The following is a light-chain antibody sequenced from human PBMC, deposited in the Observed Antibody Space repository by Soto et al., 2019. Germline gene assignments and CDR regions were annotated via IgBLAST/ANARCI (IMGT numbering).Light chain of an antibody. V-gene: IGKV3-20*01. CDR2: GAS. Sequence: EIVLTQSPGTLSLSPGERATLSCRASQSVSSSYLAWYQQKPGQAPRLLIYGASSRATGIPDRFSGSGSGTDFTLTISRLEPEDFATYYCQQYNSYSDTFGQGTKVDIK. J-gene: IGKJ2*01. CDR1: QSVSSSY. CDR3: QQYNSYSDT.